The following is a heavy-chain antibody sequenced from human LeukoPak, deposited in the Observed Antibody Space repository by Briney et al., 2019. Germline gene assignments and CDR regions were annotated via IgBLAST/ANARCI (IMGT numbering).Heavy chain of an antibody. CDR1: GYTFTSYY. CDR3: ARDSSEYSSGWYGWFDP. J-gene: IGHJ5*02. D-gene: IGHD6-19*01. Sequence: ASVRVSCKASGYTFTSYYMHWVRQAPGQGLEWMGIINPSGGSTSYAQKFQGRVTMTRDMSTSTVYMELSSLRSEDTAVYYCARDSSEYSSGWYGWFDPWGQGTLVTVSS. V-gene: IGHV1-46*01. CDR2: INPSGGST.